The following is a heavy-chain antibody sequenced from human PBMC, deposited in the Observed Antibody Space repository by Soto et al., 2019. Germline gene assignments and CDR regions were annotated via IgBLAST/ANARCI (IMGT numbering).Heavy chain of an antibody. D-gene: IGHD6-13*01. J-gene: IGHJ6*02. CDR1: GFTFGGYA. CDR3: AKVGVSSWTLPDV. CDR2: ISGSGGST. V-gene: IGHV3-23*01. Sequence: GGSLRLSCGASGFTFGGYAVSWVRQAPGKGLEWVSAISGSGGSTYYADSVKGRFTISRDNSKNTLYLQMNSLRAEDTAVYYCAKVGVSSWTLPDVWGQGTTVTVSS.